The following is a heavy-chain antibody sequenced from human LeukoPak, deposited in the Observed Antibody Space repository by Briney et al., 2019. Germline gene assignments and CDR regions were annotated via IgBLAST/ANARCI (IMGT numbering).Heavy chain of an antibody. CDR1: GFTFSTYW. D-gene: IGHD5-12*01. CDR3: ARDIHSGFDQ. Sequence: PGGSLRLSCAASGFTFSTYWMHWVRQAPGTGLGWVSRINSDASSTNYADSVKGRFTISRDNAKNTLYVQINGVRAEDTAVYYCARDIHSGFDQWGQGTLVTVSS. J-gene: IGHJ5*02. V-gene: IGHV3-74*01. CDR2: INSDASST.